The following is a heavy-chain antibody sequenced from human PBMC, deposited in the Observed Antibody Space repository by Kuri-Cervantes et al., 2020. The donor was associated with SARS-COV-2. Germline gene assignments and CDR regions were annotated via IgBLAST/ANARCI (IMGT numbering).Heavy chain of an antibody. CDR2: INHSGST. CDR3: ARVGSALRRDFDY. J-gene: IGHJ4*02. D-gene: IGHD6-25*01. Sequence: GSLRLSCAVSGYSISSSYYWGWIRQPPGKGLEWIGEINHSGSTYYNPSLKSRVTISVDTSKNQFSLKLSSVTAADTAVYYCARVGSALRRDFDYWGQGTLVTVSS. V-gene: IGHV4-38-2*01. CDR1: GYSISSSYY.